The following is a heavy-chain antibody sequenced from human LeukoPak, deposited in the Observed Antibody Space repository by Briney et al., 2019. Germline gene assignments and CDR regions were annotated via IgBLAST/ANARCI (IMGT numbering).Heavy chain of an antibody. CDR1: GFTVSSNY. J-gene: IGHJ3*02. D-gene: IGHD1-1*01. CDR2: IYSGGST. Sequence: PGGSLRLSCAASGFTVSSNYMNWVPQAPGKGLEWVSLIYSGGSTYYANSVKGRFTTSRDNSKNTLNLQMNSLRAEDTAVYYCARDLGRTVAGPFDIWGQGTMVTVAS. CDR3: ARDLGRTVAGPFDI. V-gene: IGHV3-53*01.